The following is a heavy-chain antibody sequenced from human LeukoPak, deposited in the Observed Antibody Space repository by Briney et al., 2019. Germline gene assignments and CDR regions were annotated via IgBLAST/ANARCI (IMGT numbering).Heavy chain of an antibody. Sequence: GGSLRLSCAASGFTFSPYWMHWVRQAPGKGLVWVSRINGDGSSTSYADSVKGRVTISRDNPKNTLYLQMNSLRAEDTAVFYCARGKSGVVDYWGQGTLVTVSS. CDR1: GFTFSPYW. CDR2: INGDGSST. V-gene: IGHV3-74*01. J-gene: IGHJ4*02. CDR3: ARGKSGVVDY. D-gene: IGHD3-3*01.